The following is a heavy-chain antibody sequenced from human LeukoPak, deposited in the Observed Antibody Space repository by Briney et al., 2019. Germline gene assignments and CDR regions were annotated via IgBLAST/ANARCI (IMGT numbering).Heavy chain of an antibody. D-gene: IGHD3-16*01. J-gene: IGHJ4*02. CDR1: GFTFSSYW. CDR2: IKGDGSEK. CDR3: ARQGEDDYYDY. Sequence: GGSLRLSCAASGFTFSSYWMTWVRQAPGKGLEWVANIKGDGSEKYYVDSGKGRFTISRDNAKNSLYLQLNSLGAEDTALYYCARQGEDDYYDYWGQGTLVTVSS. V-gene: IGHV3-7*01.